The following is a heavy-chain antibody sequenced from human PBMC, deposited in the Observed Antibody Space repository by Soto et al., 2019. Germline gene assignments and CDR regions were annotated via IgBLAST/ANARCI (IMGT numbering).Heavy chain of an antibody. CDR2: INHSGST. J-gene: IGHJ5*02. V-gene: IGHV4-34*01. Sequence: SDTLSLSCAVDGRSFTGYYWSWIRQPPGKGLEWIGEINHSGSTNYNPSLKSRVTISVDTSKNQFSLKLSSVTAADTAVYYCARAKATRKWFDPWGQGTLVTVS. CDR1: GRSFTGYY. CDR3: ARAKATRKWFDP.